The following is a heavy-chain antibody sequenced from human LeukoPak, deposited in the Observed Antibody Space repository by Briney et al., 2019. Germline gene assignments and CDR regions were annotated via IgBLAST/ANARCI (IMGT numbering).Heavy chain of an antibody. CDR2: INHSGST. J-gene: IGHJ6*03. V-gene: IGHV4-34*01. CDR3: ARGRRFYYYYYMDV. Sequence: SETLSLTCAVYGGSFSGYYWSWIRQPPGKGLEWIGEINHSGSTNYNPSLRSRVTVSVDTSKNQFSLKLSSVTAADTAVYYCARGRRFYYYYYMDVWGKGTTVTVSS. CDR1: GGSFSGYY. D-gene: IGHD1-1*01.